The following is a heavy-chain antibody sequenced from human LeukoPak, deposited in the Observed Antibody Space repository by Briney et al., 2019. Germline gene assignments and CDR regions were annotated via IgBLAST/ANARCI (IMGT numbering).Heavy chain of an antibody. V-gene: IGHV4-34*01. CDR3: AKDCPGIVAVAGVCDDDAFDI. CDR2: INHGGST. Sequence: SETLSLTCAVSGGSFSGHYWNWIRQPPGKGLEWIGEINHGGSTNYNPSLKSRVTISVDTSQKQFSLRLSSVTAEDTAVYYCAKDCPGIVAVAGVCDDDAFDIWGQGTMVTVSS. D-gene: IGHD6-19*01. J-gene: IGHJ3*02. CDR1: GGSFSGHY.